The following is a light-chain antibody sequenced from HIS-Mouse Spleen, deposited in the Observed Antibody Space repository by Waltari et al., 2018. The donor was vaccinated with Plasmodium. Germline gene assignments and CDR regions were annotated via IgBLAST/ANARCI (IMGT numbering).Light chain of an antibody. V-gene: IGKV1-39*01. CDR1: KSISSY. CDR2: AAS. Sequence: DIQMTQSPSSLSAPVGDRVTISCRASKSISSYLIWYQQKPGKAPKLLIYAASSLQSGVPSRFSGSGSGTEFTLTISSLQPEDCATYYCQQSYSTPWTFGQGTKVEIK. CDR3: QQSYSTPWT. J-gene: IGKJ1*01.